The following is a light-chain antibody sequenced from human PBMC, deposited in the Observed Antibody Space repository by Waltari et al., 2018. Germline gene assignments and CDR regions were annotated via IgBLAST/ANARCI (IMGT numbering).Light chain of an antibody. Sequence: EIVLTQSPGTVSLSPGDRATLACRASQSVRIYLAWYQQKPGQAPRPLIYHASTRATGIPDRFSASGSGTDFSLTISRLEPEDFAMYYCQQYVESPATFGQGTKVEIK. V-gene: IGKV3-20*01. CDR2: HAS. CDR1: QSVRIY. CDR3: QQYVESPAT. J-gene: IGKJ1*01.